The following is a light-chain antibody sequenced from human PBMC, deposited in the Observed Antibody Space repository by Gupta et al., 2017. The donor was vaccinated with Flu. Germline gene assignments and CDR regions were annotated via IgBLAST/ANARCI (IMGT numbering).Light chain of an antibody. V-gene: IGKV1-6*01. CDR3: RQEDNYPLT. CDR1: QGIRND. CDR2: AAS. J-gene: IGKJ4*01. Sequence: AIQMTQSPSSLSASVGDRVTITCRASQGIRNDLGWYQQKPGKAPKLLIYAASSVQSGVPSRFSGSGSGTDFTLTISSRQPEDFATYYCRQEDNYPLTFGGGTXVEIK.